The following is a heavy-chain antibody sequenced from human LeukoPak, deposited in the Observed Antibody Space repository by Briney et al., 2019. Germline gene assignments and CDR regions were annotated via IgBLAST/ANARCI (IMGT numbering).Heavy chain of an antibody. CDR2: INTSCRTK. Sequence: SGRSLRLSYGASRFILSSREMHGVRQATGKGLECVSFINTSCRTKYYADSVKGRFTISRDSAQNALYLQMNSLRVEDTAIYYCARGDYGAFYGMDVWGPGKTVTVSS. D-gene: IGHD4-17*01. CDR3: ARGDYGAFYGMDV. J-gene: IGHJ6*02. CDR1: RFILSSRE. V-gene: IGHV3-48*03.